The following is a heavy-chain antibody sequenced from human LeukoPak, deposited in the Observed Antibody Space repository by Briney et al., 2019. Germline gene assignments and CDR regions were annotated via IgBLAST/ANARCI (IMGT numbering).Heavy chain of an antibody. D-gene: IGHD3-10*01. V-gene: IGHV4-34*01. CDR3: ARGSGYYGSGSLNWFDP. Sequence: SETLSLTCAVYGGSFSGYYWSWIRQPPGKGLEWIGEINRSGSTNYNPSLKSRVTMSVDTSKNQFSLKLSSVTAADTAVYYCARGSGYYGSGSLNWFDPWGQGTLVTVSS. J-gene: IGHJ5*02. CDR2: INRSGST. CDR1: GGSFSGYY.